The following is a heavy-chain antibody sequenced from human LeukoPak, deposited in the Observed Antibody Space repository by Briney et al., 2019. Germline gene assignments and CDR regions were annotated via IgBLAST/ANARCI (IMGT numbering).Heavy chain of an antibody. V-gene: IGHV4-59*12. CDR2: IYYSGST. Sequence: SETLSLTCTVSGVSISSYYCTWIRQPPGKGLEWVGTIYYSGSTNYNPSLKGRVTISVDTSKNQFSLKLSSVTVADTAVYYCARRPRYCSGGSCYSERTGWFDPWGQGTLVTVSS. D-gene: IGHD2-15*01. CDR1: GVSISSYY. J-gene: IGHJ5*02. CDR3: ARRPRYCSGGSCYSERTGWFDP.